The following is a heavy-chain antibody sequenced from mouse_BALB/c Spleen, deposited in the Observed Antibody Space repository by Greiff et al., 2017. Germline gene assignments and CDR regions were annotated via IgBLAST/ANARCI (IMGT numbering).Heavy chain of an antibody. J-gene: IGHJ4*01. CDR1: GYSITSDYA. Sequence: VQLQQSGPGLVKPSQSLSLTCTVTGYSITSDYAWNWIRQFPGNKLEWMGYISYSGSTSYNPSLKSRISITRDTSKNQFFLQLNSVTTEDTATYYCANYYGSSSGAMDYWGQGTSVTVSS. D-gene: IGHD1-1*01. CDR2: ISYSGST. V-gene: IGHV3-2*02. CDR3: ANYYGSSSGAMDY.